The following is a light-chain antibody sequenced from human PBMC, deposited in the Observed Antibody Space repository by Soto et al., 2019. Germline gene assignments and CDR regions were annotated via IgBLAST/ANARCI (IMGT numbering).Light chain of an antibody. CDR3: QQYNRWPLT. V-gene: IGKV3D-20*02. CDR2: DTS. J-gene: IGKJ4*01. Sequence: EIVLTQSPATLSLSPGERSTLSCMASQSLSSSYLAWYLQKPGQAPRILIYDTSARATGVPDRFSGSGSGTDFTLTIRRLESEDFAVYYCQQYNRWPLTFGGGNTVDI. CDR1: QSLSSSY.